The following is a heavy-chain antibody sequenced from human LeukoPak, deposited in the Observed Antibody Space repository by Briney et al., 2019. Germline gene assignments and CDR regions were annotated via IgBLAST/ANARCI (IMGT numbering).Heavy chain of an antibody. Sequence: GGSLRLSCAASGFTFSSYWMSWFRQAPGKGLEWVANIKQDGSEKYYVDSVKGRFTISRDNAKNSLYLQMDSLRAEDTAVYYCARDQMGGYSYGYNDYWGQGTLVTVSS. CDR1: GFTFSSYW. CDR3: ARDQMGGYSYGYNDY. CDR2: IKQDGSEK. V-gene: IGHV3-7*01. D-gene: IGHD5-18*01. J-gene: IGHJ4*02.